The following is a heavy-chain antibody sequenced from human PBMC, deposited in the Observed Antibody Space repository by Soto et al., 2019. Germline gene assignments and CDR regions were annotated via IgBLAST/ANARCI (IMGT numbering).Heavy chain of an antibody. V-gene: IGHV1-2*02. J-gene: IGHJ6*02. D-gene: IGHD2-2*01. CDR3: ARERYQVISDGMDV. Sequence: ASVKVSCKASGYTFTGYYVHWVREAPGQGLEWMGWINPETGATSYAQEFQGRVTLSRDTSINTAYLELSSLRFDDAAVYFCARERYQVISDGMDVWGQGTTVTVSS. CDR2: INPETGAT. CDR1: GYTFTGYY.